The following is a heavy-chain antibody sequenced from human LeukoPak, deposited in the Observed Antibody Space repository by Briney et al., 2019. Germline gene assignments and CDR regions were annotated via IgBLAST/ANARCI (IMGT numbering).Heavy chain of an antibody. Sequence: ASVKVSCKASGGTFSSYAISWVRQAPGQGLEWMRGVIPTCGTVNYAHKFQGRVTITADETTSTAYMELSSLRSDDTAVYYCARAPFRTDWLTDGRTVEQRKNVCFDYWGQGTLVTVSS. V-gene: IGHV1-69*13. CDR2: VIPTCGTV. D-gene: IGHD6-25*01. J-gene: IGHJ4*02. CDR3: ARAPFRTDWLTDGRTVEQRKNVCFDY. CDR1: GGTFSSYA.